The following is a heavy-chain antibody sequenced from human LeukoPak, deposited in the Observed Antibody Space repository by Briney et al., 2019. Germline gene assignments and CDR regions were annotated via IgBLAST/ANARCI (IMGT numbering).Heavy chain of an antibody. D-gene: IGHD6-13*01. CDR1: GGSISSCY. Sequence: PSETLSLTCTVSGGSISSCYWSWVRQPAGKGLEWIGRIYTSGNTNYNPSLKGRVTMSVDTSKNQFSLNLSSVTAADTAVYYCARGRGSSWYYFDYWGQGTLVTVSS. J-gene: IGHJ4*02. V-gene: IGHV4-4*07. CDR3: ARGRGSSWYYFDY. CDR2: IYTSGNT.